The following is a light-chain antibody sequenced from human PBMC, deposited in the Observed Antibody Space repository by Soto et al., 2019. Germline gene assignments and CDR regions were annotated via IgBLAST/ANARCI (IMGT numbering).Light chain of an antibody. Sequence: QSVLTQPASVSGSPGQSITISCTGTSSDVGGYNYVSWYQQHPGKAPKLMIYEVNNRPSGVSNRFSGSKSGNTASLTISGLQAEDEADYYCSSYTSSSTSGVFGGGTQLTVL. CDR3: SSYTSSSTSGV. CDR1: SSDVGGYNY. J-gene: IGLJ2*01. V-gene: IGLV2-14*01. CDR2: EVN.